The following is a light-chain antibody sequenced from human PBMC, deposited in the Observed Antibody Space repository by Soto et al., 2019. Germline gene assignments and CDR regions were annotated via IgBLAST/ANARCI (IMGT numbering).Light chain of an antibody. J-gene: IGKJ4*01. V-gene: IGKV1-9*01. Sequence: DIQLTQSPSLLSASVGDRVTIACRASQGISTSLGWYQQRPGAAPKLLIYAAFTLQSGVPSRFSGSGSGTEFTITINILQHEDFATYYCQQHNRYPPTFGGGTKVEIK. CDR3: QQHNRYPPT. CDR2: AAF. CDR1: QGISTS.